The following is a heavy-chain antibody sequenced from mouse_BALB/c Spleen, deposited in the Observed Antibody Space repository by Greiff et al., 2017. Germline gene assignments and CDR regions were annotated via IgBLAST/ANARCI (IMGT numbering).Heavy chain of an antibody. CDR1: GFTFSSFG. CDR3: AELGIFDD. Sequence: EVQGVESGGGLVQPGGSRKLSCAASGFTFSSFGMHWVRQAPEKGLEWVAYISSGSSTIYYADTVKGRFTISRDNPKNTLFLQMTSLRSEDTAMYYCAELGIFDDWGQGTTLTVSS. D-gene: IGHD4-1*01. V-gene: IGHV5-17*02. J-gene: IGHJ2*01. CDR2: ISSGSSTI.